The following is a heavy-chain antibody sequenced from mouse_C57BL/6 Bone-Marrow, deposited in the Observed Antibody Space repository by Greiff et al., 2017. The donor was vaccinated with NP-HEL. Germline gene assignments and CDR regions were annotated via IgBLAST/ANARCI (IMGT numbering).Heavy chain of an antibody. CDR3: ARSHYYGSSLAWFAY. J-gene: IGHJ3*01. D-gene: IGHD1-1*01. CDR2: IYPRSGNT. V-gene: IGHV1-81*01. Sequence: VQLAESGAELARPGASVKLSCKASGYTFTSYGISWVKQRTGQGLEWIGEIYPRSGNTYYNEKFKGKATLTADKSSSTAYMELRSLTSEDSAVYFCARSHYYGSSLAWFAYWGQGTLVTVSA. CDR1: GYTFTSYG.